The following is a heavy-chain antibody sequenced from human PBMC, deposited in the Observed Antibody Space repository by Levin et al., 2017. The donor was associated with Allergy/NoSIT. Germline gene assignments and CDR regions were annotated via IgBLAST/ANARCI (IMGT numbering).Heavy chain of an antibody. D-gene: IGHD6-13*01. CDR2: IYSGGST. J-gene: IGHJ4*02. CDR1: GFTVSSNY. V-gene: IGHV3-53*01. Sequence: LPGGSLRLSCAASGFTVSSNYMSWVRQAPGKGLEWVSVIYSGGSTDYADSVKGRFTISRDNSKNTLYLQMNSLRAEDTAVYYCARDSSYSSSWSHWGQGTLVTVSS. CDR3: ARDSSYSSSWSH.